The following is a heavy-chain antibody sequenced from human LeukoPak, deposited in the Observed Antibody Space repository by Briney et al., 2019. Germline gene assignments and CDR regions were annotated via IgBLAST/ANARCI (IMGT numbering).Heavy chain of an antibody. V-gene: IGHV3-30*18. Sequence: GRSLRLSCAASGFTFSSYGMHWVRQAPGKGLEWVAVISYDGSNKYYADSVKGRFTISRDNSKNTLYLQMNSLRAEDTAVYYCAKRYSGSWNIESWGRGTLVTVSS. J-gene: IGHJ4*02. CDR3: AKRYSGSWNIES. CDR2: ISYDGSNK. CDR1: GFTFSSYG. D-gene: IGHD6-13*01.